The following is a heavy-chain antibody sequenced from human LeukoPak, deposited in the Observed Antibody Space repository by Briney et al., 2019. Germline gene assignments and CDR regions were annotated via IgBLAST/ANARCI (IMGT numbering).Heavy chain of an antibody. CDR3: ARGLEWDIVVVPAALHFDY. CDR1: GFTFRSYW. D-gene: IGHD2-2*02. CDR2: ISSDGSST. Sequence: GGSLRLSCVASGFTFRSYWMHWVRQAPGKGLVWVSRISSDGSSTSYADSVKGRFTISRDNAKNTLYMQMNSLRVEDTAVYYCARGLEWDIVVVPAALHFDYWGQGTLVTVSS. J-gene: IGHJ4*02. V-gene: IGHV3-74*01.